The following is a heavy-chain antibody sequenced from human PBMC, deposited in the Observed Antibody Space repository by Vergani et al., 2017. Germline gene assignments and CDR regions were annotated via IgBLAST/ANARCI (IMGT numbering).Heavy chain of an antibody. V-gene: IGHV3-30*18. D-gene: IGHD6-13*01. CDR2: ISYDGSNK. CDR3: AKDRAAATYYFDS. CDR1: GFTFSNYG. J-gene: IGHJ4*02. Sequence: QVQLVESGGGVVKPGRSLRLSCAASGFTFSNYGIHWVRQAPGKGVEWVAGISYDGSNKYYADPVKGRFTSSRDNSKNTLDLQMNSQRVEDTAVYYCAKDRAAATYYFDSWGQGTLVTVSA.